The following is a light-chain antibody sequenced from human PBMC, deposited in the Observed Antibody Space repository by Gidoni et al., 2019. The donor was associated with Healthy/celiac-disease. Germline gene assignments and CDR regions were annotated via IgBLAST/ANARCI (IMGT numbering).Light chain of an antibody. CDR2: AAS. CDR1: QSVSTY. J-gene: IGKJ4*01. CDR3: QQCSNWPLT. V-gene: IGKV3-11*01. Sequence: DIVLTPPPATLSLSPGEGATLSRAASQSVSTYLACYQQTPGQAPRLLIYAASNRATGISARFSGSGSATDFTITISSLAPEDSAVYYCQQCSNWPLTFGGGTKVEIK.